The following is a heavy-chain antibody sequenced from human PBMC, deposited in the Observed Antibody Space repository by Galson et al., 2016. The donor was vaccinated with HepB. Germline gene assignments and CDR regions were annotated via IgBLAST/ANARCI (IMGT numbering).Heavy chain of an antibody. CDR1: WDSVSSNSVA. V-gene: IGHV6-1*01. D-gene: IGHD6-19*01. CDR3: TRDYSGWYRPRSGSYFDY. J-gene: IGHJ4*02. CDR2: TYYRSKWYN. Sequence: CAISWDSVSSNSVAWNWIRQSPSRGLEWLGRTYYRSKWYNDYAVSVKGRITINPDTSKNQFSLQLNSVTPEDTAVYYCTRDYSGWYRPRSGSYFDYWGQGALVTVSS.